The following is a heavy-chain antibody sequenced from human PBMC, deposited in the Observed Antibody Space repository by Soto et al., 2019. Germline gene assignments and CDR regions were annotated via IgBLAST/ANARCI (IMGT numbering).Heavy chain of an antibody. D-gene: IGHD6-6*01. CDR1: GYTFTSYG. J-gene: IGHJ5*02. CDR3: AREQSNIAARVNWFDP. CDR2: ISAYNGNT. Sequence: ASVKVSCKASGYTFTSYGISWVRQAPGQGLEWMGWISAYNGNTNYAQKLQGRVTMTTDTSTSTAYMELRSLRSDDTAVYYCAREQSNIAARVNWFDPWGQGTLVTVSS. V-gene: IGHV1-18*04.